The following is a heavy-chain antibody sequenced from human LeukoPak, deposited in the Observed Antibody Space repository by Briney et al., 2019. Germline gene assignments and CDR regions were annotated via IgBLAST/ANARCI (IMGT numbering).Heavy chain of an antibody. D-gene: IGHD2-21*01. J-gene: IGHJ4*02. V-gene: IGHV3-7*01. CDR2: INHDGNEK. CDR3: ARAGAIGCVDY. Sequence: GGSLRLSCAASGFTFSSYWMSWVRQAPGKGLEWVANINHDGNEKYYVDSVTGRFTISRDNAKNSLYLQMNSLRVEDTAVYYCARAGAIGCVDYWGQGTLVPVSS. CDR1: GFTFSSYW.